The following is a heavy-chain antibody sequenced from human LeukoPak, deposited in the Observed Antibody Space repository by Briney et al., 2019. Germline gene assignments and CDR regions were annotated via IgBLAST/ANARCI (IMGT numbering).Heavy chain of an antibody. D-gene: IGHD2-15*01. J-gene: IGHJ5*02. CDR3: ARVGCSGGSCYYNWFDP. V-gene: IGHV4-4*07. Sequence: SETLSLTCTVSGGSISSYYWSWIRQPAGKGLEWIGRIYTSGSTNYNPSLTSRVTMSVDTSKNQFSLKLSSVTAADTGVYYCARVGCSGGSCYYNWFDPWGQGTLVTVSS. CDR1: GGSISSYY. CDR2: IYTSGST.